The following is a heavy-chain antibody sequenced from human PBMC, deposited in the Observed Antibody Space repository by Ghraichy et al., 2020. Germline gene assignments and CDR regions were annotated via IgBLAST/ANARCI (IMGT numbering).Heavy chain of an antibody. CDR3: ARLCLSQDYFEY. Sequence: GGSLRLSCAASGFSFSSYWMSWVRQAPGKGLEWVANIKEDGSEKYYVDSVKGRFTISRDNAKNSLSLQMNSLRAEDTAVYYCARLCLSQDYFEYWGQGTLVTVSP. D-gene: IGHD5/OR15-5a*01. CDR2: IKEDGSEK. V-gene: IGHV3-7*01. CDR1: GFSFSSYW. J-gene: IGHJ4*02.